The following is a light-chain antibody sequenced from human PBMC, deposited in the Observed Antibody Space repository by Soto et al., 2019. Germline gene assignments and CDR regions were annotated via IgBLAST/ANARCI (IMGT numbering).Light chain of an antibody. Sequence: DIQMTQSPSALSASLGDGVTITCRASQSISIWLAWYQQXPGKAPKLLIYAASSLESGVPSLCGSSGAGTEFTITISCLQPDYFATYYCHHYNTYSTFGQGTQVAIK. CDR2: AAS. V-gene: IGKV1-5*03. CDR1: QSISIW. CDR3: HHYNTYST. J-gene: IGKJ1*01.